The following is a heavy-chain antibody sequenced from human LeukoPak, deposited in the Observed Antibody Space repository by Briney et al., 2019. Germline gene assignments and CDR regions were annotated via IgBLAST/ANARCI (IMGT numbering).Heavy chain of an antibody. V-gene: IGHV1-46*01. CDR3: TTDLVPPVDSDYWGC. D-gene: IGHD4-11*01. J-gene: IGHJ4*02. Sequence: ASVKVSCKASGYTFTSYYMHWVRQAPGQGLEWMGIINPSGGSTSYAQKFQGRVTMTRDTSTSTVYMELSSLRSEDTAVYYCTTDLVPPVDSDYWGCWGQGTLVTVSS. CDR1: GYTFTSYY. CDR2: INPSGGST.